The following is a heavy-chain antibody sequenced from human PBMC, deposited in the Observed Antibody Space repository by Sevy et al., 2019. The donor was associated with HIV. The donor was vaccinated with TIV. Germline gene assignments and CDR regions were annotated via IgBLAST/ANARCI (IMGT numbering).Heavy chain of an antibody. CDR1: GGSISSYY. V-gene: IGHV4-59*13. D-gene: IGHD5-12*01. CDR3: ARDQVQGYESSYYYYGMDV. J-gene: IGHJ6*02. CDR2: IYYSGST. Sequence: SETRSLTCTVSGGSISSYYWSWIRQPPGKGLEWIGYIYYSGSTNYNPSLKSRVTISVDTSKNQFSLKLSSVTAADTAVYYCARDQVQGYESSYYYYGMDVWGQGTTVTVSS.